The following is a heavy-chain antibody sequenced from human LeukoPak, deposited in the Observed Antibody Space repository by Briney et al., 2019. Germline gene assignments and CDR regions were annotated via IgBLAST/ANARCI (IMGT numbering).Heavy chain of an antibody. CDR3: ARGGWYNRGLWWNYGMDV. D-gene: IGHD1-1*01. J-gene: IGHJ6*04. CDR1: GGSFSGYY. V-gene: IGHV4-34*01. CDR2: INHSGST. Sequence: SETLSLTCAVYGGSFSGYYWSWLRQPPGKGLEWIGEINHSGSTNYDPSLKSRVTISVDTSKNQFSLKLSSVTAADTAVYYCARGGWYNRGLWWNYGMDVRGKGTTVTVSS.